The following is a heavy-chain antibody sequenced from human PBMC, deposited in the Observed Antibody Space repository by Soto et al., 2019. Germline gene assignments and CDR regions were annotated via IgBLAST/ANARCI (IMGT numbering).Heavy chain of an antibody. D-gene: IGHD1-7*01. CDR1: GFTFTTYV. CDR2: IRFDGSNE. V-gene: IGHV3-33*08. CDR3: ARDGIGGTVFRGYLDY. Sequence: GGSLRLSCAASGFTFTTYVMSWVRQVPGKGLEWVAIIRFDGSNEEYADSVKGRFTISRDNSKNTLYLQMNTLGAEDTAVYYCARDGIGGTVFRGYLDYWGRGTVVTVSS. J-gene: IGHJ4*02.